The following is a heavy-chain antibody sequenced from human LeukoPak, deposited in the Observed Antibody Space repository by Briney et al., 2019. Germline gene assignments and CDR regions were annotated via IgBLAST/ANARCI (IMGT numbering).Heavy chain of an antibody. Sequence: SETLSLTCAVYGGSFSGYYWSWIRQPPGKGLEWIGEINHSGSTNYNPSLKSRDTISVDTSKNQFSLKLSSVTAADTAVYYCARTPYGARGYFDYWGQGTLVTVSS. CDR1: GGSFSGYY. CDR3: ARTPYGARGYFDY. V-gene: IGHV4-34*01. CDR2: INHSGST. J-gene: IGHJ4*02. D-gene: IGHD4-17*01.